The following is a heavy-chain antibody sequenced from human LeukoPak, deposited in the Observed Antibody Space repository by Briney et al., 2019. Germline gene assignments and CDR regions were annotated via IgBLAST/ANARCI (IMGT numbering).Heavy chain of an antibody. J-gene: IGHJ4*02. CDR1: GGSVSSGSYY. D-gene: IGHD3-10*01. CDR3: ARGGFAYGSGINPPPGN. CDR2: IYYSGST. Sequence: SETLSLTCTVSGGSVSSGSYYWSWIRQPPGKGLEWIGYIYYSGSTNYNPSLKSRVTISVDTSKNQFSLKLSSVTAADTAVYYCARGGFAYGSGINPPPGNWGQGTLVTVSS. V-gene: IGHV4-61*01.